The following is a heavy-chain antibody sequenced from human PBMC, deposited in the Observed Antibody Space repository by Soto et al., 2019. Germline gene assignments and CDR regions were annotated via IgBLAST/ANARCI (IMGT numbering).Heavy chain of an antibody. J-gene: IGHJ6*02. Sequence: PGGSLRLSCAASGFTFSSYAMSWVRQAPGKGLEWVSAISGSGGSTYYADSVKGRFTISRDNSKNTLYLRMNSLRAEDTAVYYCAKTTSYYYYGMDVWGQGTTVTVSS. CDR3: AKTTSYYYYGMDV. CDR2: ISGSGGST. CDR1: GFTFSSYA. V-gene: IGHV3-23*01. D-gene: IGHD1-1*01.